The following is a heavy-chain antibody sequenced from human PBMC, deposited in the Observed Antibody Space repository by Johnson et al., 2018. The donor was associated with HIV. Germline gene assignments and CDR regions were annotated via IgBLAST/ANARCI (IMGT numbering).Heavy chain of an antibody. CDR2: IYSGGTI. V-gene: IGHV3-66*01. Sequence: VQLVESGGGLVQPGGSLRLSCAASGFTVSSNYMSWVRQAPGKGLEWVSVIYSGGTIYYADSVKGRFTISRDNAKNSLYLQMNSLRAEDTAVYYCAREGYSSSWQRSEDAFDIWGQGTMVTVSS. D-gene: IGHD6-13*01. CDR3: AREGYSSSWQRSEDAFDI. CDR1: GFTVSSNY. J-gene: IGHJ3*02.